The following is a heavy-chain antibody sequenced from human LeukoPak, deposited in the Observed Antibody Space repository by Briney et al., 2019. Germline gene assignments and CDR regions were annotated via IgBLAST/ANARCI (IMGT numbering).Heavy chain of an antibody. CDR1: GFTFSSYS. CDR2: ISSSGSTI. D-gene: IGHD2-2*01. Sequence: GGSLRLSCAASGFTFSSYSMNWVRQAPGKGLEWVSYISSSGSTIYYADSVKGRFTISRDNAKNSLYLQMNSLRAEDTAVYYCARVRSYCSSTSCFLWGYYFDYWGQGTLVTVSS. V-gene: IGHV3-48*04. J-gene: IGHJ4*02. CDR3: ARVRSYCSSTSCFLWGYYFDY.